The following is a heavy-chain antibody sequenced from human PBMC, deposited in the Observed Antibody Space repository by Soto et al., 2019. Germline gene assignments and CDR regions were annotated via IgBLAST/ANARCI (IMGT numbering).Heavy chain of an antibody. CDR1: GYTFTGYY. CDR2: INPNSGGT. CDR3: ARDIKTPTDFWSGYYDYYYYGMDV. D-gene: IGHD3-3*01. J-gene: IGHJ6*02. Sequence: PGASVKVSCKASGYTFTGYYMHWVRQAPGQGLEWMGWINPNSGGTNYAQKFQGRVTMTRDTSISTAYMELSRLRSDDTAVYYCARDIKTPTDFWSGYYDYYYYGMDVWGQGTTVTV. V-gene: IGHV1-2*02.